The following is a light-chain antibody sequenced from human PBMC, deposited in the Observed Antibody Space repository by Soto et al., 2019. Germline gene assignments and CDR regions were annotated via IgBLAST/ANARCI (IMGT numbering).Light chain of an antibody. CDR3: YSYRGYYTRV. J-gene: IGLJ1*01. CDR1: SSDVGGYNF. Sequence: QSVLTQPPSASGSPGQSVTISCTGTSSDVGGYNFVSWYQQHPGRAPKLLIYEVSRRPSGVSNRFSGSKSGDTASLTISGLQAEDEAGYYCYSYRGYYTRVFGTGTKVTVL. V-gene: IGLV2-14*01. CDR2: EVS.